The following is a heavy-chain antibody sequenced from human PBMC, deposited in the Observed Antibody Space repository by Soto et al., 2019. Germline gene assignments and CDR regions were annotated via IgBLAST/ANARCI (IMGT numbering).Heavy chain of an antibody. D-gene: IGHD6-19*01. Sequence: QVQLVESGGGVVQPGRSLRLSCAASGFTFSSYGMHCVRQAPGKGLEWVAVIWYDGSNKYYADSVKGRFTISRDNSKNTLYLQMNSLRAEDTAVYYCARDRQWLVDYWGQGTLVTVSS. CDR2: IWYDGSNK. V-gene: IGHV3-33*01. CDR3: ARDRQWLVDY. CDR1: GFTFSSYG. J-gene: IGHJ4*02.